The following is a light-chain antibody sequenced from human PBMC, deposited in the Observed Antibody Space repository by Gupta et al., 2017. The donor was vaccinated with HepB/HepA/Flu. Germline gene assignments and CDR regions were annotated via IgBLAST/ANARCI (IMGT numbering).Light chain of an antibody. CDR3: CSYAGSDTVV. CDR1: SNHVGNYNI. Sequence: QSALTQPPSVSGSPGQSVTLSCTGRSNHVGNYNIVSWYQHHPGKAPRVLIYDVSKWPSGVPDHFSGSESGNTASLTISGLQAEDEADYYCCSYAGSDTVVFGGGTKLTVL. V-gene: IGLV2-11*01. J-gene: IGLJ3*02. CDR2: DVS.